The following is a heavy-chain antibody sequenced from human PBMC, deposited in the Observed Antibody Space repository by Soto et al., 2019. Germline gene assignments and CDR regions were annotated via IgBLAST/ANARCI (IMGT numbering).Heavy chain of an antibody. J-gene: IGHJ3*01. CDR2: ISYDGRKI. Sequence: QLVESGGGVVQPGRSLRLTCAGSGFTFSLFAMHWVRQAPGKGLEWVTVISYDGRKIYYADSVMGRFTISRDNSKNTVYLQMNNLRTEDPAVYYCAAHLYCGNDCYQAALDAWGHGTLVTVSS. V-gene: IGHV3-30*03. CDR1: GFTFSLFA. CDR3: AAHLYCGNDCYQAALDA. D-gene: IGHD2-21*02.